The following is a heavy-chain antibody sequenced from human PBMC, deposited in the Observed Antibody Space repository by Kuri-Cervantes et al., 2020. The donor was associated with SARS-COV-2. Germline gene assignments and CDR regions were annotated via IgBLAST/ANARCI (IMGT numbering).Heavy chain of an antibody. CDR1: GFTFSSYE. CDR2: ISSDGSTI. D-gene: IGHD2-8*01. J-gene: IGHJ4*02. Sequence: GESLKISCTVSGFTFSSYEMNWVRQAPGKGLEWVSYISSDGSTIYYADSVKGRFTISRDNAKNSLYLQLNSLRAEDTAVYYCASLCTDGVCYHDYWGQGTLVTVSS. V-gene: IGHV3-48*03. CDR3: ASLCTDGVCYHDY.